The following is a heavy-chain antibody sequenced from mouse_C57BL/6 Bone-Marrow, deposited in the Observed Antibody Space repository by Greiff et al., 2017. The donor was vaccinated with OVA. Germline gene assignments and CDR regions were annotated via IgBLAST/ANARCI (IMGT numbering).Heavy chain of an antibody. J-gene: IGHJ4*01. CDR1: GYTFTDYY. CDR3: ARSRGLVFYAMDD. D-gene: IGHD2-2*01. Sequence: QVQLQQSGAELVKPGASVKISCKASGYTFTDYYINWVKQRPGQGLEWIGKIGPGSGSTYYNEKFKGKATLTADKSSSTAYMQLSSLTSEDSAGYFGARSRGLVFYAMDDWGQGTSVTVSS. V-gene: IGHV1-77*01. CDR2: IGPGSGST.